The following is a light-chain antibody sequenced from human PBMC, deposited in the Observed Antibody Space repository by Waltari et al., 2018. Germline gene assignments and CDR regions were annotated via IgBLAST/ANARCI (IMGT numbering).Light chain of an antibody. CDR2: VNT. CDR3: QSYDTSLNLRV. CDR1: SSNIGAGYD. Sequence: QSVLTQPPSMSAAPGQRVTISCTGSSSNIGAGYDVHWYQQLPGTAPKLLIYVNTNRPSGVPDRFSGSRSGTSASLAITGLQAEDEADCYCQSYDTSLNLRVFGGGTKLTVL. J-gene: IGLJ2*01. V-gene: IGLV1-40*01.